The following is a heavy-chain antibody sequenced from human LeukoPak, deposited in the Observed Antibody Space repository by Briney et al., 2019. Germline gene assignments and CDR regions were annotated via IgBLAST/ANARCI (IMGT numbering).Heavy chain of an antibody. D-gene: IGHD1-26*01. CDR3: ARYPREGGNY. Sequence: ASVKVSCKASGYTFTASYIHWVRQAPGQGLEYMGWINPKSGSTNYAQKFQGRVTMTRDTSISTAYMDLSSLTSDDTAVYYCARYPREGGNYWGQGTLVTVSS. J-gene: IGHJ4*02. CDR2: INPKSGST. V-gene: IGHV1-2*02. CDR1: GYTFTASY.